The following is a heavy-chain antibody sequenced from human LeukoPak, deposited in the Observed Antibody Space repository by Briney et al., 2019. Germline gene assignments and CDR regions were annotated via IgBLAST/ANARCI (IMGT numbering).Heavy chain of an antibody. V-gene: IGHV3-33*06. Sequence: GGSLRLSCAASGFAFSSFGMHWVRQAPGKGLEWVAVIWYDGTNKYYADSVKGRFTISRDNSKNTLYLQMNSVRAEDTALYYCAKDHGAWGQGTLVTVSS. CDR3: AKDHGA. CDR2: IWYDGTNK. CDR1: GFAFSSFG. D-gene: IGHD3-16*01. J-gene: IGHJ5*02.